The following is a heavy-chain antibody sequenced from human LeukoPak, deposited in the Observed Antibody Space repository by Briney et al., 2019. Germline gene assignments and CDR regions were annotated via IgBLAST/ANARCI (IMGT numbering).Heavy chain of an antibody. V-gene: IGHV4-4*07. CDR2: VYTSGTT. J-gene: IGHJ3*02. Sequence: SETLSLNCTVSGASISPYYWSWIRQPAGKGLEWIGFVYTSGTTNYNPSLKSRVTLSLDTSKNQFSLKLNSVTAADTAVYYCAKGGASSLRFDIWGQGTMVTVSS. CDR1: GASISPYY. CDR3: AKGGASSLRFDI. D-gene: IGHD2/OR15-2a*01.